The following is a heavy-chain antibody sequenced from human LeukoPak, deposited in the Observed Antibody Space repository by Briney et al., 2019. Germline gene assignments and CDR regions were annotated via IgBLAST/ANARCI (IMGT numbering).Heavy chain of an antibody. Sequence: PGGSLRLSCAASGFTFSSYAMSWVRQAPGKGLEWVSLIYSGGSTYYADSVKGRFTISRDNSKNTLYLEVNSLRAEDTAVYYCARGETAANDAFDIWGQGTRVTVSS. D-gene: IGHD1-26*01. J-gene: IGHJ3*02. CDR2: IYSGGST. V-gene: IGHV3-53*01. CDR3: ARGETAANDAFDI. CDR1: GFTFSSYA.